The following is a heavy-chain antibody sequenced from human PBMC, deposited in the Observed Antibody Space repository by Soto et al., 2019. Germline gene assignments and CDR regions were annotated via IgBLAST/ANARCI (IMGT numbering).Heavy chain of an antibody. V-gene: IGHV3-21*01. CDR1: GFTFTRYS. Sequence: SLRLSCAASGFTFTRYSMNWVRQAPGKGLEWVSSISSTTNYIYYADSMKGRFTVSRDNAKNSVYLEMNSLSAEDTVLYYCARESEDLTSNFDYWGQGTLVTVSS. CDR2: ISSTTNYI. CDR3: ARESEDLTSNFDY. J-gene: IGHJ4*02.